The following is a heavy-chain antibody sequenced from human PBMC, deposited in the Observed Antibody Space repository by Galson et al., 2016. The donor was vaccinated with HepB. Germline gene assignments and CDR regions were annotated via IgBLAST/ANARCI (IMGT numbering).Heavy chain of an antibody. D-gene: IGHD2-2*01. CDR3: ASGGPARRGYFDY. V-gene: IGHV3-7*01. J-gene: IGHJ4*02. CDR2: IWHDGSEK. Sequence: SLRLSCAASGFTFSSDGMRWVRQPPGKGLEWVANIWHDGSEKYYVDSVKGRFTISRDNAKNTLYLQMNSLRAVDTAVYYCASGGPARRGYFDYWGQGTPVTVSS. CDR1: GFTFSSDG.